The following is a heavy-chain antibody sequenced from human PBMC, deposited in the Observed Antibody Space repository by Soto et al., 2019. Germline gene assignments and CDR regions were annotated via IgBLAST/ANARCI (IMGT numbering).Heavy chain of an antibody. CDR2: INAGNGDT. Sequence: ASVKVSCKASGYTFTNYAMHWVRQAPGQRLEWMGWINAGNGDTKYSQNFQGRVTITRDTSASTAYMELSSLRSEDTAVYYCARDPYYDFWSGSNWFDPWGQGTLVTL. CDR3: ARDPYYDFWSGSNWFDP. J-gene: IGHJ5*02. D-gene: IGHD3-3*01. CDR1: GYTFTNYA. V-gene: IGHV1-3*01.